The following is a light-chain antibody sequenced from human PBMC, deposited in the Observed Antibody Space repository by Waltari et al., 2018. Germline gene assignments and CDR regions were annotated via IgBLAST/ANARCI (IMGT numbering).Light chain of an antibody. Sequence: DIQMTQSPSTLSASVGDRVTITCRASQSISDWLAWCQQKPGKATKLLIYKASSLQSGVPSRFSGSGYGTEFTLTISSLQPDDFATYYCQQYDSFSWTFGQGTKVEIK. CDR1: QSISDW. J-gene: IGKJ1*01. V-gene: IGKV1-5*03. CDR3: QQYDSFSWT. CDR2: KAS.